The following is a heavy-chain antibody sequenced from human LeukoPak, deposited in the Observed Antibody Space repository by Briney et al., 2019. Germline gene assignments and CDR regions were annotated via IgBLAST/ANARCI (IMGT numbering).Heavy chain of an antibody. CDR2: IHWNGGST. D-gene: IGHD3-10*01. J-gene: IGHJ4*02. Sequence: GGSLRLSCAASAFTFDDYGMSWVRQAPGKGLEWVSGIHWNGGSTGYADSVKGRFTISRDNAKNSLYLQMNSLRAEDTALYYCARRRVTVVRGVDITSYYFDYWGQGTLATVSS. CDR3: ARRRVTVVRGVDITSYYFDY. CDR1: AFTFDDYG. V-gene: IGHV3-20*04.